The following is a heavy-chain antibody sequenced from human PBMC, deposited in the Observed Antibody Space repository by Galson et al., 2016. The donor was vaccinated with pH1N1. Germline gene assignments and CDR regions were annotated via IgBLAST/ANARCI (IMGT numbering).Heavy chain of an antibody. Sequence: SLRLSCAASGFTFTAYSMIWVHQAPGKGLEWVANINQDGSGKSYVDSVKGRFTISRDNAKNSRFRQVNNLGVEDTAVYYCARDSGGNLDYWGQGILVTVSS. CDR1: GFTFTAYS. J-gene: IGHJ4*02. D-gene: IGHD2-8*02. CDR2: INQDGSGK. V-gene: IGHV3-7*01. CDR3: ARDSGGNLDY.